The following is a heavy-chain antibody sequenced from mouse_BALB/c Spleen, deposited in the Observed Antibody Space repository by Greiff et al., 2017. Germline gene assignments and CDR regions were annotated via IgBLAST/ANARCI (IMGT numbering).Heavy chain of an antibody. V-gene: IGHV5-6-5*01. CDR1: GFTFSSYA. CDR2: ISSGGST. CDR3: ARAFITTATGAMDD. Sequence: EVKLMESGGGLVKPGGSLKLSCAASGFTFSSYAMSWVRQTPEKRLEWVASISSGGSTYYPDSVKGRFTISRDNARNILYLQMSSLRSEDTAMYYCARAFITTATGAMDDWGQGTSVTVSA. D-gene: IGHD1-2*01. J-gene: IGHJ4*01.